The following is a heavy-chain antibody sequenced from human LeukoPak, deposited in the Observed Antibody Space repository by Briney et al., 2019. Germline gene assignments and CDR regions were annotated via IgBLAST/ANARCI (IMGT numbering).Heavy chain of an antibody. CDR1: GYTFTSYG. J-gene: IGHJ4*02. V-gene: IGHV1-18*01. D-gene: IGHD3-10*01. Sequence: ASVKVSCKASGYTFTSYGISWVQQAPGQGLEWMGWISAYNGNTNYAQKLQGRVTMTTDTSTSTAYVELRSLRSDDTAVYYCARVVRGVIITPGDYWGQGTLVTVSS. CDR2: ISAYNGNT. CDR3: ARVVRGVIITPGDY.